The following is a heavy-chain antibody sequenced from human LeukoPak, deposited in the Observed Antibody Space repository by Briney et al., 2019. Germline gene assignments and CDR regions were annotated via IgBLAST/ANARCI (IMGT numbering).Heavy chain of an antibody. CDR2: INAYNGNT. Sequence: ASVKVSCKATGYTFTSYGISWVRQAPGQGLEWMGWINAYNGNTNYAQKLQGRVTMTTDTSTSTAYMELRSLRSDDTAVYYCAFWAGYQRGGFWVKYFQHWGQGTLVTVSS. CDR3: AFWAGYQRGGFWVKYFQH. CDR1: GYTFTSYG. D-gene: IGHD3/OR15-3a*01. J-gene: IGHJ1*01. V-gene: IGHV1-18*01.